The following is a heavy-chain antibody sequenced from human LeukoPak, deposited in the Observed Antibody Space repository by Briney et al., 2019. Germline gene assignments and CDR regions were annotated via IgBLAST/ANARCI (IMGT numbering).Heavy chain of an antibody. D-gene: IGHD5-12*01. V-gene: IGHV3-9*01. CDR1: GFTFDDYA. Sequence: SGRSLRLSCAVSGFTFDDYAMHWDRQVPGKGLEWVSGINWNSDSIGYADSVKGRFTTSRDNAKNSLYLQMNSLRAEDTAFYYCAINGGGDSGYGNFDYWGQGTLVTVSS. J-gene: IGHJ4*02. CDR3: AINGGGDSGYGNFDY. CDR2: INWNSDSI.